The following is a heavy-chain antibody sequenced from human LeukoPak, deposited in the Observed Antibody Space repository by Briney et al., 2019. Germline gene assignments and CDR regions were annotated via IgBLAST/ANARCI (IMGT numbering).Heavy chain of an antibody. V-gene: IGHV3-23*01. CDR1: GFIFSKYA. J-gene: IGHJ4*02. CDR2: ISGSGGST. Sequence: GGSLRLSCAASGFIFSKYAMSWVRQAPGKGLEWVSSISGSGGSTYYADSVKGRFTISRDNSKNTLHLQMNSLRAEDTAVYYCVRIIYFDYWGQGTLVAVSS. D-gene: IGHD1-14*01. CDR3: VRIIYFDY.